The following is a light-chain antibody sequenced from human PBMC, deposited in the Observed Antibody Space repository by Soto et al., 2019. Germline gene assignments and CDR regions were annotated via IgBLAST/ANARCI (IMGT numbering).Light chain of an antibody. CDR3: SSYTSSSTLEV. Sequence: QSVLTQPASVSGSPGQSITISCTGTSSDVGGYNYVSWYQQHPGKAPKLMIYEVSNRPSGVSNRFSGPKSGNTASLTISGLQAEDEADYYCSSYTSSSTLEVFGGGTQLTVL. CDR2: EVS. CDR1: SSDVGGYNY. J-gene: IGLJ2*01. V-gene: IGLV2-14*01.